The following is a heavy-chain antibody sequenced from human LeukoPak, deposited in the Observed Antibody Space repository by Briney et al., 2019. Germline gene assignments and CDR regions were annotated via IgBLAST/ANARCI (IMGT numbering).Heavy chain of an antibody. J-gene: IGHJ3*02. CDR2: IDHDGINT. Sequence: PGGSLRLSCAASGFTFSSYWMHWVRQAPGKGLVWVSRIDHDGINTYYADSVKGRFTISRDNSKNTLYLQMNSLRAEDTAVYYCAWAAGVGDDAFDIWGQGTMVTVSS. D-gene: IGHD1-26*01. CDR3: AWAAGVGDDAFDI. CDR1: GFTFSSYW. V-gene: IGHV3-74*01.